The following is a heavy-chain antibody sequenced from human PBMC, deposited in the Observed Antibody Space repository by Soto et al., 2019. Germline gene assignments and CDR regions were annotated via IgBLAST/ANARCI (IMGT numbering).Heavy chain of an antibody. J-gene: IGHJ4*02. CDR3: TRANPYCSGGSCSIYY. CDR2: IRSKAYGGTT. Sequence: EVQLVESGGGLVKPGRSLRLSCTASGFTFGDYAMSWFRQAPGKGLEWVGFIRSKAYGGTTEYAASVKGRFTISKDDSKSIAYLQMNSLKTENTAVYYCTRANPYCSGGSCSIYYWGQGTLVTVSS. V-gene: IGHV3-49*05. D-gene: IGHD2-15*01. CDR1: GFTFGDYA.